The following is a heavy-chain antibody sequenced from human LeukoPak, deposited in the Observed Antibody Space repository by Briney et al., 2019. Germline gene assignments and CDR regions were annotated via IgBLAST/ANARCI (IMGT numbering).Heavy chain of an antibody. Sequence: GGSLRLSCAASGFTFSSYGMSWVRQAPGKGLEWVSVIYSGGSTYYADSVKGRFTIYRDNSKNTLYLLMNSLRAEDTAVYYCATLCFGEPYLDYWGQGTLVTVSS. V-gene: IGHV3-66*01. CDR2: IYSGGST. D-gene: IGHD3-10*01. CDR1: GFTFSSYG. J-gene: IGHJ4*02. CDR3: ATLCFGEPYLDY.